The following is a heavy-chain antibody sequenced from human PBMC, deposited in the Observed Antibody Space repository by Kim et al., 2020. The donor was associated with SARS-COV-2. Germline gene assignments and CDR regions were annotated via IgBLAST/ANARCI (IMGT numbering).Heavy chain of an antibody. CDR3: ARGPYSSSSYYYYGMDV. Sequence: SETLSLTCAVYGGSFSGYYWSWIRQPPGKGLEWIGEINHSGSTNYNPSLKSRVTISVDTSKNQFSLKLSSVTAADTAVYYCARGPYSSSSYYYYGMDVWG. J-gene: IGHJ6*01. D-gene: IGHD6-6*01. CDR2: INHSGST. CDR1: GGSFSGYY. V-gene: IGHV4-34*01.